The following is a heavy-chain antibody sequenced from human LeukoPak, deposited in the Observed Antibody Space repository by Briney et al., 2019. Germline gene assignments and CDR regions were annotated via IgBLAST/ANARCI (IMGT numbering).Heavy chain of an antibody. CDR2: ITGNGGRT. J-gene: IGHJ4*02. CDR1: GFTFSSNA. D-gene: IGHD1-26*01. Sequence: GGSLRLSCAASGFTFSSNAMSLVRQAPGKGLEWVSVITGNGGRTYYADSVKGRFTISRDNSKNTLSLQMNSLRAEDTAVYYCAKDAVAPGSSGDYFDYWGQGTLVTVSS. V-gene: IGHV3-23*01. CDR3: AKDAVAPGSSGDYFDY.